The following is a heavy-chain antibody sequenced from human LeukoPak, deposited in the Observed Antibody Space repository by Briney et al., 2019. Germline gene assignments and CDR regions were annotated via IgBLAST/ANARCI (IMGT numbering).Heavy chain of an antibody. D-gene: IGHD2-15*01. Sequence: PSETLSLTCTVSGGSISSRSYYWGWIRQLPGKGLEWIGRSHYSGITYYNQSLKSRVTISVDTSKNQFSLKLSSVTAADTAVYYCAATLLGYCSGGSCYADPNNWFDPWGQGTLVTVSS. V-gene: IGHV4-39*01. CDR2: SHYSGIT. CDR3: AATLLGYCSGGSCYADPNNWFDP. CDR1: GGSISSRSYY. J-gene: IGHJ5*02.